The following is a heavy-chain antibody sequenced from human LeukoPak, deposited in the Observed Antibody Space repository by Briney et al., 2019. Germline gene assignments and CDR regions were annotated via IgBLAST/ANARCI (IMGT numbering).Heavy chain of an antibody. J-gene: IGHJ5*02. V-gene: IGHV3-23*01. CDR1: AFISSSYA. Sequence: NPGGSLRLSCAASAFISSSYAISWVRQAPGKGLEWVSGISGSGDSTFYADSVKGRFTISRDNSKNTPYLQMNSLRAAHTAINFCARVPRDGYWWFGPWGQGTLVTVSS. D-gene: IGHD5-24*01. CDR3: ARVPRDGYWWFGP. CDR2: ISGSGDST.